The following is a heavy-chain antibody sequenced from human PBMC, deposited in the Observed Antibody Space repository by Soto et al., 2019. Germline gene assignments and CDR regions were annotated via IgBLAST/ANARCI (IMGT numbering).Heavy chain of an antibody. Sequence: PSETLSLTCTVSGGSISSGGYYWSWIRQHPGKGLEWIGYIYYSGSTYYNPSLKSRVTISVDTSKNQFSLKLSSVTAADTAVYYCATRYIAVAGNDFDYWGQGTLVTVSS. V-gene: IGHV4-31*03. CDR3: ATRYIAVAGNDFDY. J-gene: IGHJ4*02. CDR1: GGSISSGGYY. D-gene: IGHD6-19*01. CDR2: IYYSGST.